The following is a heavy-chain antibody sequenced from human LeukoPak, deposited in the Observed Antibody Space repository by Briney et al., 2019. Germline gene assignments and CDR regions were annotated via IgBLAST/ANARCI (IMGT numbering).Heavy chain of an antibody. J-gene: IGHJ3*02. CDR1: GFTFSTYA. CDR3: AKGSMVGATMAAFDI. D-gene: IGHD1-26*01. V-gene: IGHV3-23*01. Sequence: PGGSLRLSCVASGFTFSTYALTWLRQAPGKGLEWVSTLSSSATNTYYADSVTGRFTISRDSSKNTLYLQVISLRAEDTAIYFCAKGSMVGATMAAFDIWGQGTMVTVSS. CDR2: LSSSATNT.